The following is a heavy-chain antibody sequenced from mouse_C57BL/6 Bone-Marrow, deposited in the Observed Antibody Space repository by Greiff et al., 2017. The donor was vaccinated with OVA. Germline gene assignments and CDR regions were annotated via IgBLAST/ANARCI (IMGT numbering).Heavy chain of an antibody. D-gene: IGHD1-1*01. CDR1: GYTFTSYT. V-gene: IGHV1-4*01. J-gene: IGHJ2*01. Sequence: VQLQQSGAELARPGASVKMSCKASGYTFTSYTMHWVKQRPGQGLEWIGYINPSSGYTKYNQKFKDKATLTADKSSSTAYMQLNSLTSEDSAVYYCADITTGDYWGQGTTLTVSS. CDR3: ADITTGDY. CDR2: INPSSGYT.